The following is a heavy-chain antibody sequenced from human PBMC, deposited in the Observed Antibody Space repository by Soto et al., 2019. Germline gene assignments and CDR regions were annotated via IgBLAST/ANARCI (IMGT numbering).Heavy chain of an antibody. CDR2: IDGSGDST. CDR3: AKGSRASRPYYFDY. D-gene: IGHD3-16*01. V-gene: IGHV3-23*01. Sequence: EVQLLESGGGLVQPGGSLRLSCATSGFTFSTYVMSWVRQAPGKGLEWVSAIDGSGDSTYYAGSVKGRFTISRDNSKNTRYLQMSSLRADDTAVYYCAKGSRASRPYYFDYWGQGTLVTVSS. CDR1: GFTFSTYV. J-gene: IGHJ4*02.